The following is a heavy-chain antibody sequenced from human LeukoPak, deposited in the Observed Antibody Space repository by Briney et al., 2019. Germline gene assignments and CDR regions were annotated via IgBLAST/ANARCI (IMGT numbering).Heavy chain of an antibody. CDR1: KFTVSSNY. CDR2: IYSGGNT. D-gene: IGHD2-15*01. V-gene: IGHV3-66*01. Sequence: GGSLRLSCAASKFTVSSNYMSWVRQAPVRGLEWVSVIYSGGNTYYADSVKGRFTISRDNSKNTLYLQMNSLRAEDTAVYYCARDFGYCSGGSCYSYYWGQGTLVTVSS. CDR3: ARDFGYCSGGSCYSYY. J-gene: IGHJ4*02.